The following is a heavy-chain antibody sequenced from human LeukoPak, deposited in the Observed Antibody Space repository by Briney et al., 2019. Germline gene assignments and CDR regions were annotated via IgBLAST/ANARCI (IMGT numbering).Heavy chain of an antibody. Sequence: GASVKVSCKASGYTFTGYYMHWVRQAPGQGLEWMGWINPNSGGTNYAQKFQGRVTMTRDTSISTAYMELSRLRSDDTAGYYCAGELGRIITRNKRCFDYRGPGNPVPLPS. CDR3: AGELGRIITRNKRCFDY. V-gene: IGHV1-2*02. CDR2: INPNSGGT. J-gene: IGHJ4*02. CDR1: GYTFTGYY. D-gene: IGHD1-1*01.